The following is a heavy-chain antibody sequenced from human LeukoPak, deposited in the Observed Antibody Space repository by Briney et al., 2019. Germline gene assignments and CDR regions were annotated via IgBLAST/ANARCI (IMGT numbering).Heavy chain of an antibody. V-gene: IGHV3-48*03. CDR1: GFIFSSYE. D-gene: IGHD3-22*01. Sequence: GGSLRLFRGASGFIFSSYEMNWVRQAPGKGLEWVSYISSSGSTIYYADSVKGRFTISRDNAKNSLYLQMNSLRAEDTAVYYCATGLLLPNDAFDIWGQGTMVTVSS. J-gene: IGHJ3*02. CDR3: ATGLLLPNDAFDI. CDR2: ISSSGSTI.